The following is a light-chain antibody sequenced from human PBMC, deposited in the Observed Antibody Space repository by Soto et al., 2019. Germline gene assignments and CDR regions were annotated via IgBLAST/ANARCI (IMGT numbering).Light chain of an antibody. CDR2: GAS. Sequence: EIVLTQSPGTLSLSPGERATLSCRASQSVSSNYLAWYQHKPGQAPRLLIYGASSRATGIPDRFSGSGSGTDFTLTISRLEPEDFAVYYCQQYGSSSWTFGQGTKVE. CDR3: QQYGSSSWT. CDR1: QSVSSNY. J-gene: IGKJ1*01. V-gene: IGKV3-20*01.